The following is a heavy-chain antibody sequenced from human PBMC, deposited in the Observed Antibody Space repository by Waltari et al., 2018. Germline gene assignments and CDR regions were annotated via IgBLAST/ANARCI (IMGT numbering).Heavy chain of an antibody. Sequence: QVQLQQWGAGLLKPSATLSLTCAVYGGSFSGYYWSWIRQPPGKGLEWNGESNHSGSTNYNPSLKSRVPISVDTSKIQFSLKLSSVTAADTAVYSCARGRVELAAAAGGYYYMAVWGKGTTVTVSS. CDR1: GGSFSGYY. CDR2: SNHSGST. J-gene: IGHJ6*03. D-gene: IGHD6-13*01. CDR3: ARGRVELAAAAGGYYYMAV. V-gene: IGHV4-34*01.